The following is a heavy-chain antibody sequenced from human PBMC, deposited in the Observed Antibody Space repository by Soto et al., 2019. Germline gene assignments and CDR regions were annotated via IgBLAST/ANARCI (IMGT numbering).Heavy chain of an antibody. CDR2: ISYDGSNK. D-gene: IGHD3-10*01. Sequence: PGGSLRLSCAASGFTFSSYGMHWVRQAPGKGLEWVAVISYDGSNKYYADSVKGRFTISRDNSKNTLYLQMNSLRAEDTAVYYCAKVPGSGSYYTNWYFDLWGRGTLVTVSS. V-gene: IGHV3-30*18. CDR3: AKVPGSGSYYTNWYFDL. CDR1: GFTFSSYG. J-gene: IGHJ2*01.